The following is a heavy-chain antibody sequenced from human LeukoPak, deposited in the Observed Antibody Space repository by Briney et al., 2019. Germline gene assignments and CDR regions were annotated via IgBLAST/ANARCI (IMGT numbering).Heavy chain of an antibody. D-gene: IGHD5-12*01. CDR3: ARQVATKGEWAFDV. V-gene: IGHV4-38-2*02. CDR1: GYFSTAYY. Sequence: SETLSLTCTVSGYFSTAYYWGWIRQPPGKGLEWMASIRPDGHTYTNSSLRNQLTISADMSRNEFSLKLNSLTAADTAVYYCARQVATKGEWAFDVWGQGTVVTVSS. CDR2: IRPDGHT. J-gene: IGHJ3*01.